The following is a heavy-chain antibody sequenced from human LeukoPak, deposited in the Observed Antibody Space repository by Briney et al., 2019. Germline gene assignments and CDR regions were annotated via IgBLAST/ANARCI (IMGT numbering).Heavy chain of an antibody. Sequence: PGGSLSLSCAASGFTFSDYYMRWLRQAPGKGLEWVSYISSSGSTIYYADSVKGLFTISRDNAKNSLYLQMNSLRAEDTAAYYCARRFNTQGVPDYWGQGTLVTVSS. CDR3: ARRFNTQGVPDY. CDR1: GFTFSDYY. V-gene: IGHV3-11*01. J-gene: IGHJ4*02. CDR2: ISSSGSTI. D-gene: IGHD2-2*02.